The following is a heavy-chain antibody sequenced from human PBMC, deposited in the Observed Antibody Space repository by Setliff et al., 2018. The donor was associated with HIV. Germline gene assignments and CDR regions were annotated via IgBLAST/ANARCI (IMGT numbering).Heavy chain of an antibody. CDR2: IYTTGST. D-gene: IGHD1-26*01. V-gene: IGHV4-61*09. CDR3: AKTSVGATGLYAFDI. CDR1: GGSIGSGSHY. J-gene: IGHJ3*02. Sequence: LSLTCSVSGGSIGSGSHYWSWVRQPAGKGLEWIGHIYTTGSTNYNPSLKSRVTISADTSNNQFSLRLTSMTAADTAVYYCAKTSVGATGLYAFDIWGQGTMVTVS.